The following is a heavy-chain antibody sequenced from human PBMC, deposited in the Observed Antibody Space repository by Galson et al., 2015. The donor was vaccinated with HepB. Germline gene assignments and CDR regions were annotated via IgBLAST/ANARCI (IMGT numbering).Heavy chain of an antibody. CDR3: AKGGGSYPDDWYFDL. D-gene: IGHD1-26*01. CDR2: ISWNSGSI. V-gene: IGHV3-9*01. CDR1: GFTFDDYA. Sequence: SLRLSCAASGFTFDDYAMHWVRQAPGKGLEWVSGISWNSGSIGYADSVKGRFTISGDNAKNSLYLQMNSLRAEDTALYYCAKGGGSYPDDWYFDLWGRGTLVTVSS. J-gene: IGHJ2*01.